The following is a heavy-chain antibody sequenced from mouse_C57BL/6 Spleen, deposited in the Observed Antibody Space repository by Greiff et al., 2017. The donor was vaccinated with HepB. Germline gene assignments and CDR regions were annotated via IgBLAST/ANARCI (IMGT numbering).Heavy chain of an antibody. V-gene: IGHV1-50*01. CDR2: IDPSDSYT. Sequence: QVQLQQPGAELVKPGASVKLSCKASGYTFTSYWMQWVKQRPGQGLEWIGEIDPSDSYTNYNQKFKGKSTLTVDTSSRTAYMQLSSLTSEDSAVYYCARRDYDVAYWGQGTLVTVSA. J-gene: IGHJ3*01. D-gene: IGHD2-4*01. CDR3: ARRDYDVAY. CDR1: GYTFTSYW.